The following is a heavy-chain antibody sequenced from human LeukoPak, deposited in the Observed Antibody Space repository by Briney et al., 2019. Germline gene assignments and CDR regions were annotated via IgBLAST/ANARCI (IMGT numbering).Heavy chain of an antibody. CDR3: AQSGIYDFWSGYPLYFDY. J-gene: IGHJ4*02. CDR2: IYYSGST. D-gene: IGHD3-3*01. Sequence: SETLSLTCTVSGGSLSSSSYYWGWIRQPPGKGLEWIGSIYYSGSTYYNPSLKSRVTISVDTSKNQFSLKLSSVTAADTAVYYCAQSGIYDFWSGYPLYFDYWGQGTLVTVSS. V-gene: IGHV4-39*01. CDR1: GGSLSSSSYY.